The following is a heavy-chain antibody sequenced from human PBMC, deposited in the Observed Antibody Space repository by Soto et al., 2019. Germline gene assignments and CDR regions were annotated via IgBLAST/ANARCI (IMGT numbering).Heavy chain of an antibody. CDR1: GGTFSSYA. CDR2: IIPIFGTA. V-gene: IGHV1-69*13. Sequence: GASVKVSCKASGGTFSSYAISWVRQAPGQGLEWMGGIIPIFGTANYAQKFQGRVTITADESTSTAYMELSSLRSEDTAVYYCARSFIAVALEANWFDPWGQGTLVTVSS. D-gene: IGHD6-19*01. J-gene: IGHJ5*02. CDR3: ARSFIAVALEANWFDP.